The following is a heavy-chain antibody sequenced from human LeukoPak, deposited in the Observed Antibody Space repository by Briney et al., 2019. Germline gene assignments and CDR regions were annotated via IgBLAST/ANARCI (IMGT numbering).Heavy chain of an antibody. CDR3: ARVGRYGVYGRDIDY. Sequence: GGSLRLSCAASGFTFSDYCMSWIRQAPGKGLEWVSYISSSGSTIYYADSVKGRFTISRDNAKNSLYLQMNSLRAEDTAVYYCARVGRYGVYGRDIDYWGQGTLVTVSS. J-gene: IGHJ4*02. CDR2: ISSSGSTI. CDR1: GFTFSDYC. V-gene: IGHV3-11*04. D-gene: IGHD5-18*01.